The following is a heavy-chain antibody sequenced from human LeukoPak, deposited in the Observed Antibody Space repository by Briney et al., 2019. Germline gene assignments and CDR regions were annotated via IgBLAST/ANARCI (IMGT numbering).Heavy chain of an antibody. Sequence: ASVKVSCKASGYSFTGYYMHWVRQAPGQGLEWMGWINPNSGGTKYAQKFKGRVTMTRDTSISTAYMELSRLRADDTAVYYCARVDTAMVAGGGDYWGQGTLVTVSS. CDR3: ARVDTAMVAGGGDY. D-gene: IGHD5-18*01. CDR1: GYSFTGYY. V-gene: IGHV1-2*02. J-gene: IGHJ4*02. CDR2: INPNSGGT.